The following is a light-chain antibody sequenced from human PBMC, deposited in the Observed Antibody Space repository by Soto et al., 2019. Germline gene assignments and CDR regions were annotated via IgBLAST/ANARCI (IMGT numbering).Light chain of an antibody. V-gene: IGKV3-15*01. CDR3: QQYNNWPPWT. CDR1: QSVSSN. CDR2: GAS. J-gene: IGKJ2*02. Sequence: EIVMTQSPATLSVSPGERATLSCRASQSVSSNLAWYQQKPGQAPRLLIYGASTRATGIPARFSGSRSETEFPRPISSLQSEDFAVYYCQQYNNWPPWTFGQGTNLEIK.